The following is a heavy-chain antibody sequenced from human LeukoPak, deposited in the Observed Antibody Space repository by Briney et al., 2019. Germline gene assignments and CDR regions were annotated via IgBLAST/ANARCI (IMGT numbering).Heavy chain of an antibody. Sequence: GGSLGLSCAASGFTFSSYSMNWVRQAPGKGLEWVSSISSSSSYIYYADSVKGRFTISRDNAKNSLYLQMNSLRAEDTAVYYCARDFCIAAAEVIGCYYGTDVWGQGTTVTVSS. J-gene: IGHJ6*02. D-gene: IGHD6-13*01. V-gene: IGHV3-21*01. CDR3: ARDFCIAAAEVIGCYYGTDV. CDR2: ISSSSSYI. CDR1: GFTFSSYS.